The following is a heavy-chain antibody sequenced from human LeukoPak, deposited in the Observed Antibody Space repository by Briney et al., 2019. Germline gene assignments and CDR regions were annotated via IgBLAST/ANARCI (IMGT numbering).Heavy chain of an antibody. CDR2: ISYDGSNK. CDR1: GFTFSSYA. CDR3: ARERSTSEIDY. J-gene: IGHJ4*02. Sequence: GGSLRLSCAASGFTFSSYAMHWVRQAPGKGLEWVAVISYDGSNKYYADSVKGRFTISRDNSKNTLYLQMNSLRAEDTAVYYCARERSTSEIDYWGQGTLVTVSS. V-gene: IGHV3-30*04. D-gene: IGHD2-2*01.